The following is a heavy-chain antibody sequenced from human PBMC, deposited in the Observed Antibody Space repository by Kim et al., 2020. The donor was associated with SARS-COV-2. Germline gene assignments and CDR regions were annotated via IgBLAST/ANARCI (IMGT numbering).Heavy chain of an antibody. CDR3: ARAFPYYYGSGSYFLDY. CDR2: ISYDGSNK. Sequence: GGSLRLSCAASGFTFSSYAMHWVRQAPGKGLEWVAVISYDGSNKYYADSVKGRFTISRDNSKNTLYLQMNSLRAEDTAVYYCARAFPYYYGSGSYFLDY. CDR1: GFTFSSYA. V-gene: IGHV3-30*04. D-gene: IGHD3-10*01. J-gene: IGHJ4*01.